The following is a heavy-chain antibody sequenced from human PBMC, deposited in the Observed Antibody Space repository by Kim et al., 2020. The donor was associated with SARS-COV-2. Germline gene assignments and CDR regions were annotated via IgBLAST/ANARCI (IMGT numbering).Heavy chain of an antibody. D-gene: IGHD6-19*01. Sequence: GRFTISRDNAKTALYLQMTSLRAEDTAVYYCAKDNIQWLVPDYYYYYGMDVWGQGTTVTVSS. CDR3: AKDNIQWLVPDYYYYYGMDV. J-gene: IGHJ6*02. V-gene: IGHV3-23*01.